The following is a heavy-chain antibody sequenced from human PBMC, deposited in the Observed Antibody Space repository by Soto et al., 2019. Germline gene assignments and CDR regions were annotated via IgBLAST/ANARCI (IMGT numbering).Heavy chain of an antibody. CDR3: ARVMWGGSGSYSSSRDYYYYMDV. Sequence: SETLSLTCAVSSGSISSSNWWSWVRQPPGKGLEWIGEIYHSGSTNYNPSLKSRVTISVDKSKNQFSLKLSSVTAADTAVYYCARVMWGGSGSYSSSRDYYYYMDVWGKGTTVTVSS. J-gene: IGHJ6*03. CDR1: SGSISSSNW. D-gene: IGHD3-10*01. V-gene: IGHV4-4*02. CDR2: IYHSGST.